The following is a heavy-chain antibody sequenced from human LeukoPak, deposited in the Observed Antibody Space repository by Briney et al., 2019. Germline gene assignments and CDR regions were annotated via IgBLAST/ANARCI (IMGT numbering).Heavy chain of an antibody. V-gene: IGHV1-3*01. CDR3: ARDRNSGWHTFDY. CDR2: INAGNGNT. Sequence: ASVKVSCKASGYTFTSYAMHWVRQAPGQRLEWMGWINAGNGNTKYSQKFQGRVTITRDTSASTAYMELSSLRSEDTAVYYCARDRNSGWHTFDYWGQGTLVTVSS. J-gene: IGHJ4*02. CDR1: GYTFTSYA. D-gene: IGHD6-19*01.